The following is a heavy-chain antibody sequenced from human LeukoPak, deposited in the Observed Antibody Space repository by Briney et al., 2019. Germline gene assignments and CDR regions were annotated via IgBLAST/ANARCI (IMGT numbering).Heavy chain of an antibody. CDR2: ISGSGDNT. J-gene: IGHJ6*02. V-gene: IGHV3-23*01. CDR1: GFTFTSYS. CDR3: VKGPSMIGVVDV. D-gene: IGHD3-22*01. Sequence: GGSLRLSCAASGFTFTSYSMNWVRQAPGKGLEWVSSISGSGDNTPTADSVKGRFIISRDNSKNTVYLQMNNLTAEDTAIYYCVKGPSMIGVVDVWGQGTTVIVSS.